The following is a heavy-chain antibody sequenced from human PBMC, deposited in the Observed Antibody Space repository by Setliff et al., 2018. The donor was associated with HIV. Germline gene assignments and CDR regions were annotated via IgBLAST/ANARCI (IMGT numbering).Heavy chain of an antibody. V-gene: IGHV3-11*01. J-gene: IGHJ4*02. D-gene: IGHD6-13*01. CDR2: ISSSGSTI. CDR1: GFTFSDYY. Sequence: GGSLRLSCAASGFTFSDYYMSWIRQAPGKGLEWVSYISSSGSTIYYADSVKGRFTISRDNAKSSLYLQMNSLRAEDTAVYYCARDDLAAAGTDKYYFDYWGQGTLVTVSS. CDR3: ARDDLAAAGTDKYYFDY.